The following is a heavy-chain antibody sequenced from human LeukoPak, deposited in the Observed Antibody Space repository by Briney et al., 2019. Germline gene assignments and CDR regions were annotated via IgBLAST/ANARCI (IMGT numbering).Heavy chain of an antibody. CDR1: DYDISSNNW. CDR3: ARKVAGLSYFDN. V-gene: IGHV4-28*01. J-gene: IGHJ4*02. Sequence: SDTLSLTCAVSDYDISSNNWWGWVRQPPGKGLEWIGYIDYTGSTYYNPSLKSRVTMSVDTAKNHFSLKLTSVTAGDTAVYYCARKVAGLSYFDNWGQGTLVTVSS. CDR2: IDYTGST. D-gene: IGHD6-19*01.